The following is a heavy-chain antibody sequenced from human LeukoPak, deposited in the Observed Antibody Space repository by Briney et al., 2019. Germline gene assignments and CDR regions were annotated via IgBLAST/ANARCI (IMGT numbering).Heavy chain of an antibody. CDR1: GFSFSSYS. CDR2: ITSSSNAI. V-gene: IGHV3-48*04. D-gene: IGHD3-22*01. Sequence: PGGSLRLSCAASGFSFSSYSMNWVRQAPGKGLELVSYITSSSNAIYYADSVKGRFTISRDNAKNSLYLQMNSLRAEDTAVYYCARKSGSSGCPFDYWGQGILVSVSS. J-gene: IGHJ4*02. CDR3: ARKSGSSGCPFDY.